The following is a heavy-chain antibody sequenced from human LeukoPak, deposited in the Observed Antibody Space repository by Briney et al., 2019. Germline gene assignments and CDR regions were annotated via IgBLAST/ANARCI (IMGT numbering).Heavy chain of an antibody. CDR3: AKEVAARTRDNWFDP. D-gene: IGHD2-15*01. J-gene: IGHJ5*02. CDR1: GFTFSSYA. V-gene: IGHV3-30*18. CDR2: ISYDGSNK. Sequence: HTGGPLRLSCAASGFTFSSYAMHWVRQAPGKGLEWVAVISYDGSNKYYADSVKGRFTISRDNSKNTLYLQMNSLRAEDTAVYYCAKEVAARTRDNWFDPWGQGTLVTVSS.